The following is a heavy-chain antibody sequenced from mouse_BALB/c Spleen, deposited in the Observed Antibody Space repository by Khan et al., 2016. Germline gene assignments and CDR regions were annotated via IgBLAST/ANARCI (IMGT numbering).Heavy chain of an antibody. Sequence: EVELVESGPGLVKPSQSLSLTCTVTGYSITSDYAWYWIRQFPGNKLEWMGYISYSGSTSYNPSLKSRISITRDTSKNQFFLQLNSVTTEDTATEYCASGNYWYFDVWGAGTTVTVSS. CDR2: ISYSGST. V-gene: IGHV3-2*02. J-gene: IGHJ1*01. CDR3: ASGNYWYFDV. CDR1: GYSITSDYA. D-gene: IGHD2-1*01.